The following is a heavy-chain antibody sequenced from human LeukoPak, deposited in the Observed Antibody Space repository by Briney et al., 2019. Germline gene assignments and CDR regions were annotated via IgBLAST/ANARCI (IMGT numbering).Heavy chain of an antibody. CDR3: ARVEYYDSSGYDY. V-gene: IGHV1-8*01. J-gene: IGHJ4*02. CDR1: GYTFTSYD. CDR2: MNPNSGNT. Sequence: ASVKVSCKASGYTFTSYDIDWVRQATGQGLEWMGWMNPNSGNTGYAQKFQGRVTMTRNTSISTAYMELSRLRSDDTAVYYCARVEYYDSSGYDYWGQGTLVTVSS. D-gene: IGHD3-22*01.